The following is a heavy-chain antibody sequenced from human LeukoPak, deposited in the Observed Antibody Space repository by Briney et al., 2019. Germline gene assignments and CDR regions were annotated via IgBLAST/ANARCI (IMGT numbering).Heavy chain of an antibody. D-gene: IGHD4-23*01. J-gene: IGHJ4*02. CDR2: ISAYTGST. V-gene: IGHV1-18*01. CDR3: ARDRSTTVLIKSLPSDY. Sequence: ASVKVSCKASGYTLTSYGISWVRQAPGRGLEWMGWISAYTGSTNYAQKLQGRVIMTTDTSTSTAYMELRSLTSDDTAVYYCARDRSTTVLIKSLPSDYWGQGTLVTVSS. CDR1: GYTLTSYG.